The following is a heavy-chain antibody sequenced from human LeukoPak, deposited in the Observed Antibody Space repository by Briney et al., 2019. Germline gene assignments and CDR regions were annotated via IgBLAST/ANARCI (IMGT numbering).Heavy chain of an antibody. CDR2: IRSKINSYAT. CDR1: GFTFSGSA. Sequence: PGGSLKLSCAASGFTFSGSAMHWVRQAPGKGLGWVGRIRSKINSYATTYAASLKGRFTVSRDDSRNTTYLQMNSLKTEDTAVYYCTCTPWDTNGFDYWGQGTLVTVSS. V-gene: IGHV3-73*01. CDR3: TCTPWDTNGFDY. J-gene: IGHJ4*02. D-gene: IGHD2-8*01.